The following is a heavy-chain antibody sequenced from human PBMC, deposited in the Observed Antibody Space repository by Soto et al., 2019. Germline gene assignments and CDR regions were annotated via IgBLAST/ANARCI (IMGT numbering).Heavy chain of an antibody. CDR3: ARSGYHGINYYYYGMDV. J-gene: IGHJ6*02. CDR2: IIPILGIA. CDR1: GGTFSSYT. Sequence: GASVKVSCKASGGTFSSYTISWVRQAPGQGLEWMGRIIPILGIANYAQKFQGRVTITADKSTSTAYMELSSLRSEDTAVYYCARSGYHGINYYYYGMDVWGQGTTVTVSS. D-gene: IGHD5-12*01. V-gene: IGHV1-69*02.